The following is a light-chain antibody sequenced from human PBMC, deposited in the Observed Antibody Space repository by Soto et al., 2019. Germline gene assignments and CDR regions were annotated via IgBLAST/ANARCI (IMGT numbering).Light chain of an antibody. V-gene: IGLV4-69*01. CDR3: QTWGTGFWV. CDR1: SGHSSYA. Sequence: QSVLTQSPSASASLGASVKLTCTLSSGHSSYAIAWHQQQPEKGPRYLMKLNSDGSHSKGDGIPDRFSGSSSGAERYLTISSLQSEDEGDYYCQTWGTGFWVFGGGTKLTVL. J-gene: IGLJ3*02. CDR2: LNSDGSH.